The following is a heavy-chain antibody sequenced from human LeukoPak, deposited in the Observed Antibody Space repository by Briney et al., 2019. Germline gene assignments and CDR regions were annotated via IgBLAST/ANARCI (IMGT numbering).Heavy chain of an antibody. CDR3: ARSYYDSSGLGY. Sequence: GGSLRLACAAAGFTFSSYWMSWVRQAPGKGLEWVANIKQDGSERYYVDSVKARSTLSTHTAKNSLYLQMNSLRAEATAVYYCARSYYDSSGLGYWGQGTLVTVSS. J-gene: IGHJ4*02. V-gene: IGHV3-7*01. CDR1: GFTFSSYW. CDR2: IKQDGSER. D-gene: IGHD3-22*01.